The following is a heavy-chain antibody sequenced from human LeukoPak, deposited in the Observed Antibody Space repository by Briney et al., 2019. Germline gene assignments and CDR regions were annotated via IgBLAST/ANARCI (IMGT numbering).Heavy chain of an antibody. V-gene: IGHV1-2*06. Sequence: ASVKVSCKASGYTFTGYQIHWVRQAPGQGLEWMGRINPNSGGTNYAQKFQGRVTMTRDTSISPASMQLSGLTSDDKAGYYCARDMVSGGSYSARFDYWGQGTLVTVSS. CDR3: ARDMVSGGSYSARFDY. CDR1: GYTFTGYQ. D-gene: IGHD1-26*01. J-gene: IGHJ4*02. CDR2: INPNSGGT.